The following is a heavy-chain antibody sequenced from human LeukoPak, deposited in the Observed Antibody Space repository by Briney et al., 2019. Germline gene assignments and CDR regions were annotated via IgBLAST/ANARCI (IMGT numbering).Heavy chain of an antibody. Sequence: PSETLSLTCTVSGGSISSYYWSWIRQPPGKGLEWIGYIYYSGSTNYNPSLKSRVTISVDTSKNQFSLKLSSVTAADTAVYYCVREDYCGGDCYSKDAFDIWGQGTMVTVSS. D-gene: IGHD2-21*02. V-gene: IGHV4-59*01. CDR1: GGSISSYY. CDR3: VREDYCGGDCYSKDAFDI. J-gene: IGHJ3*02. CDR2: IYYSGST.